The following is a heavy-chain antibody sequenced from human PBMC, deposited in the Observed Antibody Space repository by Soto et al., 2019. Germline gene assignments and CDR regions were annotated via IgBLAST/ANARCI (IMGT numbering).Heavy chain of an antibody. CDR1: GYTFASYD. CDR3: ARRAETNGWNGFGADKYYFDF. V-gene: IGHV1-8*01. Sequence: ASVKVSCKASGYTFASYDIYWVRQATGQGLEWMGWMNPNTGNSGYAQKFQGRVTMTSDTSKSTAHMEVSSLRSEDTAVYYCARRAETNGWNGFGADKYYFDFWGQGTLVTVSS. D-gene: IGHD1-1*01. J-gene: IGHJ4*02. CDR2: MNPNTGNS.